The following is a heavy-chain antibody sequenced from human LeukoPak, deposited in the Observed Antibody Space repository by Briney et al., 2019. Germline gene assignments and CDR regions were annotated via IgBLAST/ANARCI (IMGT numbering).Heavy chain of an antibody. V-gene: IGHV1-46*01. Sequence: ASVKASCKASGYTFTSYYIHWVRQAPGQGLDWMGLINPSGGSTYYAQELQGRVTMTTDTSTSTAHMELRSLRSDDTAVYYCARGGRWELPRPYAFDIWGQGTMVTVSS. CDR1: GYTFTSYY. CDR2: INPSGGST. CDR3: ARGGRWELPRPYAFDI. J-gene: IGHJ3*02. D-gene: IGHD1-26*01.